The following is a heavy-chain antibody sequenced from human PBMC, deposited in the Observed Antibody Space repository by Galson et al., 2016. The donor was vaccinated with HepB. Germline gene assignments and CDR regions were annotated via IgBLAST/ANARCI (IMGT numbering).Heavy chain of an antibody. V-gene: IGHV2-26*01. CDR3: ARITQNSSSWNRLHNYNYYGMYV. CDR1: GFSLTDTRLG. J-gene: IGHJ6*02. Sequence: PALVKPTQTLTLTCTVSGFSLTDTRLGVSWIRQPPGKALEWLAHSFSNDEKSHSTSLKSRLTISKDTSKSQVALTVTNVDPVDTATYYGARITQNSSSWNRLHNYNYYGMYVWRQGTTVTVSS. CDR2: SFSNDEK. D-gene: IGHD6-13*01.